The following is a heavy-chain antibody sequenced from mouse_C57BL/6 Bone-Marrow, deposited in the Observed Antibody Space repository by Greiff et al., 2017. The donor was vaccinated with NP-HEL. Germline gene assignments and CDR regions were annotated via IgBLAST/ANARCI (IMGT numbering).Heavy chain of an antibody. CDR1: GFNIKDDY. V-gene: IGHV14-4*01. Sequence: VQLQHSGAELVRPGASVKLSCTASGFNIKDDYMHWVKQRPEQGLEWIGWIDPENGDTEYASKFQGKATITADTSSNTAYLQLSSLTSEDTAVYYCTTDWDWDYWGQGTTLTVSS. J-gene: IGHJ2*01. D-gene: IGHD4-1*01. CDR3: TTDWDWDY. CDR2: IDPENGDT.